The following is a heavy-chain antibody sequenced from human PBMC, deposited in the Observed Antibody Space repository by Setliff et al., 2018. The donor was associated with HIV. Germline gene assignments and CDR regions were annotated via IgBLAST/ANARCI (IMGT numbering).Heavy chain of an antibody. V-gene: IGHV4-59*01. CDR3: ARAVNFDN. CDR2: IYYSGST. D-gene: IGHD6-19*01. J-gene: IGHJ4*02. CDR1: GGSISGYY. Sequence: SETLSLTCTVSGGSISGYYWSWIRQPPGKGLEWLGYIYYSGSTNYNPSLKSRVTISVDTSRNQFSLKLTSVTAADTAIYYCARAVNFDNWGQGTQVTVSS.